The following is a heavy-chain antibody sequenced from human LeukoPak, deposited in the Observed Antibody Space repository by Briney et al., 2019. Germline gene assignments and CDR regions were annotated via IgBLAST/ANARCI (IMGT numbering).Heavy chain of an antibody. J-gene: IGHJ4*02. CDR1: GGSISSYY. V-gene: IGHV4-59*08. D-gene: IGHD4-17*01. CDR3: ARQGDYGDNPFDY. CDR2: IYYSGST. Sequence: SETLSLTCTVSGGSISSYYWSWIRQPPGKGLEWIGYIYYSGSTNYNPSLKSRVTISVDTSKNQFSLKLSSVTAADTAVYYCARQGDYGDNPFDYWGQGTLVTVSS.